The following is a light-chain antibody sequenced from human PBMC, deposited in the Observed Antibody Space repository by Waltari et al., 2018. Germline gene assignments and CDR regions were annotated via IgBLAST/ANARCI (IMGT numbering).Light chain of an antibody. V-gene: IGKV1-39*01. CDR1: QSLSNY. Sequence: DIQMTQSPSSLSASVGDRVTITCRASQSLSNYLNWYQQKPGKDPKLLIYGASNLQSGVPSRVSGSGSATDFTLTISSLQPDDFATYYCQQSYSGYTFGQGTKLEIK. J-gene: IGKJ2*01. CDR2: GAS. CDR3: QQSYSGYT.